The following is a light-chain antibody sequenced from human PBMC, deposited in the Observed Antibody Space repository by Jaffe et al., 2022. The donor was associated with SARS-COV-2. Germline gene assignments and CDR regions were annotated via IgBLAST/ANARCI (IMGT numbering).Light chain of an antibody. V-gene: IGKV1-16*01. CDR3: QQYYRYPLT. CDR2: AAS. Sequence: DIQMTQSPSSLSASIGDRVTITCRASQGISNYLAWFQQKPGKAPKSLIYAASSVQSGVPSRFSGSTYGTDFTLTISSLQPEDSATYYCQQYYRYPLTFGGGTKVEIK. J-gene: IGKJ4*01. CDR1: QGISNY.